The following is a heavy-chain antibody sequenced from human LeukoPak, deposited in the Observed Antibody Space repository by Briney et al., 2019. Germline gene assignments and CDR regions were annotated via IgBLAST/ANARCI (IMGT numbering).Heavy chain of an antibody. J-gene: IGHJ4*02. Sequence: ASVKVSCKASGYTFTSYAMHWVRQAPGKRLEGMGWINAGNGNTKYSQEFQGRVTITRDTSASTAYMELSSLRSEDMAVYYCARSGAYSGSYGIDYWGQGTLVTVSS. CDR2: INAGNGNT. CDR3: ARSGAYSGSYGIDY. V-gene: IGHV1-3*03. CDR1: GYTFTSYA. D-gene: IGHD1-26*01.